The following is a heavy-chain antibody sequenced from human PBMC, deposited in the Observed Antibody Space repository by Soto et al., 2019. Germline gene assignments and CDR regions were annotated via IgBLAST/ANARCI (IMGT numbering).Heavy chain of an antibody. CDR1: GYSISSSNW. V-gene: IGHV4-28*01. CDR2: IHYSEST. D-gene: IGHD6-19*01. J-gene: IGHJ4*02. Sequence: SETLSLTCAVSGYSISSSNWWGWIRQPPGKGLEWIGYIHYSESTHYNPSLKSRVTMSVDTSKNQFSLKLNSVTAADTAVYYCARHEQWLVRHFDYWGQGTLVT. CDR3: ARHEQWLVRHFDY.